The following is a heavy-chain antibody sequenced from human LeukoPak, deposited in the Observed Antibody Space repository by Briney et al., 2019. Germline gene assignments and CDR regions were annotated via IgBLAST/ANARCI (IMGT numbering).Heavy chain of an antibody. V-gene: IGHV3-23*01. D-gene: IGHD2-2*02. CDR2: ISGSGGST. CDR3: AKDAVGVVVPAAILYNWFDP. CDR1: GFTVSSNY. J-gene: IGHJ5*02. Sequence: GRSLRLSCAASGFTVSSNYMSWVRQAPGKGLEWVSAISGSGGSTYYADSVKGRFTISRDNSKNTLYLQMNSLRAEDTAVYYCAKDAVGVVVPAAILYNWFDPWGQGTLVTVSS.